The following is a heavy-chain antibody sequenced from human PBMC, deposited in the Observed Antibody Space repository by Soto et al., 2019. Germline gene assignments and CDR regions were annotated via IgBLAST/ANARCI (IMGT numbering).Heavy chain of an antibody. V-gene: IGHV3-23*01. Sequence: GGSLRLSCAASGFTFNSYAMHWVRQAPGKGLEWVSAISYGGGTTYYADSVKGRFTISRDNSKNTLYLQMNSLRAEDTAVYYCAKNPGYYYDSTGYHFDYWGQGTLVTVSS. CDR2: ISYGGGTT. J-gene: IGHJ4*02. D-gene: IGHD3-22*01. CDR1: GFTFNSYA. CDR3: AKNPGYYYDSTGYHFDY.